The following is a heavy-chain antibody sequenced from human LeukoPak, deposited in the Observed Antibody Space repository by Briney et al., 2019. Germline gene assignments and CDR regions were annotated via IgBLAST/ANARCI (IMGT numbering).Heavy chain of an antibody. J-gene: IGHJ5*02. CDR1: GGSISSGGYY. Sequence: PSQTLSLTCTVSGGSISSGGYYWSWIRQHPGKGLEWIGYIYYSGSTYYNPSLKSRVTISVDTSKNQFSLKLSSVTAADTAVYYCARYFAKSAIGDSSSWYPSWFDPWGQGTLVTVSS. CDR3: ARYFAKSAIGDSSSWYPSWFDP. D-gene: IGHD6-13*01. CDR2: IYYSGST. V-gene: IGHV4-31*03.